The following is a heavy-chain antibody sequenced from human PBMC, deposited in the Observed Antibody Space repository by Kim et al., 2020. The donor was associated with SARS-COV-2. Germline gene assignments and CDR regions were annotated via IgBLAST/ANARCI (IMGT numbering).Heavy chain of an antibody. D-gene: IGHD6-6*01. J-gene: IGHJ4*02. CDR3: ARGGEQLVS. V-gene: IGHV3-33*01. CDR2: NK. Sequence: NKCYADSVKGRFTISRDNSRNRVDLQLNTLRAEDTAVYYCARGGEQLVSWGQGTLVTVSS.